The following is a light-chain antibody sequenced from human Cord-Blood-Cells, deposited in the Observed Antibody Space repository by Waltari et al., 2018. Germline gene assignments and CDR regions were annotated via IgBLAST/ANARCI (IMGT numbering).Light chain of an antibody. CDR2: KDS. Sequence: SYELTQPPSVSVSPGQTARITCSGDALPKQYAYWYQQKPGQAPVLVIYKDSERPLGIPERFSGSSSGTTVTLTISGVQAEDEADYYCQSADSSGTYPVFGTGTKVTVL. V-gene: IGLV3-25*02. CDR1: ALPKQY. CDR3: QSADSSGTYPV. J-gene: IGLJ1*01.